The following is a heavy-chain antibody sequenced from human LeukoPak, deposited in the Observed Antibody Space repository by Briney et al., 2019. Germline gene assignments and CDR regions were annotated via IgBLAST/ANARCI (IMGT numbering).Heavy chain of an antibody. CDR3: ARGSYDSSDFEYFHH. CDR2: ISTYNGHT. Sequence: ASVKVSCKTSGYIFTNYGISWVRQAPGQGLEWMGWISTYNGHTNYALQLQGRVTMSTDTSTSTAYMELTNLRSDDTAVYYCARGSYDSSDFEYFHHWGQGTLVTVSS. CDR1: GYIFTNYG. J-gene: IGHJ1*01. V-gene: IGHV1-18*01. D-gene: IGHD3-22*01.